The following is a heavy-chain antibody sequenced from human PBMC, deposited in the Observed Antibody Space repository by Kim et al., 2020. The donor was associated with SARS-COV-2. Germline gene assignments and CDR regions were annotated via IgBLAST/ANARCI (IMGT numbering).Heavy chain of an antibody. CDR3: ARRAPRAAAHNFDY. Sequence: SVTLSLTCTVSGGSISSSSYYWGWIRQPPGKGLEWIGSIYYSGSTYYNPSLKSRVTISVDTSKNQFSLKLSSVTAADTAVYYCARRAPRAAAHNFDYWGQGTLVTVSS. J-gene: IGHJ4*02. V-gene: IGHV4-39*01. CDR2: IYYSGST. D-gene: IGHD6-13*01. CDR1: GGSISSSSYY.